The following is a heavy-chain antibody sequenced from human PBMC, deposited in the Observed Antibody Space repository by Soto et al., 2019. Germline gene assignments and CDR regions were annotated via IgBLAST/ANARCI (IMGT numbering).Heavy chain of an antibody. V-gene: IGHV1-2*02. CDR2: INPNSGDT. CDR1: GYTFTDYY. CDR3: ARERITPTGTGDLYHYGLDV. J-gene: IGHJ6*02. Sequence: QVQLVQSGAEVKEPGASVKVSCKASGYTFTDYYVHWLRQAPGPGLEWVGWINPNSGDTKYAQKFQARVTLTRDTSITTAYMELTSLESDDTAVYYCARERITPTGTGDLYHYGLDVWGQGTTVTVSS. D-gene: IGHD6-13*01.